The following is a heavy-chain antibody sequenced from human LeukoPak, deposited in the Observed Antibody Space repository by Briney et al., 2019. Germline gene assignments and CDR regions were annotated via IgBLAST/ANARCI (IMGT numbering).Heavy chain of an antibody. CDR2: IRYDGSNK. Sequence: GGSLRLSCAASGFTFSNYGMHWVRQAPGKGLEWVAFIRYDGSNKYYADSVKGRFTISRDNSKNTLYLQMNSLRAEDTAVYYCAKADSSGYYNFDYWGQGTLVTVSS. CDR3: AKADSSGYYNFDY. J-gene: IGHJ4*02. V-gene: IGHV3-30*02. CDR1: GFTFSNYG. D-gene: IGHD3-22*01.